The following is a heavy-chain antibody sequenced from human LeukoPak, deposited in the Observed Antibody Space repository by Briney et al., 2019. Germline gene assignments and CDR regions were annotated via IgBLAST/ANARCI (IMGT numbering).Heavy chain of an antibody. V-gene: IGHV4-30-2*01. CDR2: IYHSGST. CDR1: GGSISSGGYS. CDR3: ARVGCSGGSCYPLYWYFDL. J-gene: IGHJ2*01. D-gene: IGHD2-15*01. Sequence: SETLSLTCAVSGGSISSGGYSWSWIRQPPGKGLEWIGDIYHSGSTYYNPPLKSRVTISVDRSKNQFSLKLSSVTAADTAVYYCARVGCSGGSCYPLYWYFDLWGRGTLVTVSS.